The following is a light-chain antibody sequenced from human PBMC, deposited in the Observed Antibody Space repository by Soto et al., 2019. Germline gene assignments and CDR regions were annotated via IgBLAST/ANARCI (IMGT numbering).Light chain of an antibody. CDR2: GAS. CDR3: QQYGSSRNT. Sequence: EIVLTQSPGTLSLSPGEVATLSCRASQSVDSNYLAWYQKKPGQAPRLLIYGASSRATGIPDRFSGSGSGTDFTLTISRLEPEDIAVYYCQQYGSSRNTFGGGTKVEIK. V-gene: IGKV3-20*01. J-gene: IGKJ4*01. CDR1: QSVDSNY.